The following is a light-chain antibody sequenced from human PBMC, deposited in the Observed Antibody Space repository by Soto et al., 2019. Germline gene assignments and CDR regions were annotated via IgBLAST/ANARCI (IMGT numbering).Light chain of an antibody. CDR1: STDVGRYKF. Sequence: QSVLTQPASVSGSPGQSITISCTGTSTDVGRYKFVSWYQQHPGKAPKLIIYEGSERPSGISNRFSGSKSGNTASLTISGLQADDEAHYFFSSYAGSSTLIFGGGTKLT. CDR3: SSYAGSSTLI. V-gene: IGLV2-23*01. CDR2: EGS. J-gene: IGLJ2*01.